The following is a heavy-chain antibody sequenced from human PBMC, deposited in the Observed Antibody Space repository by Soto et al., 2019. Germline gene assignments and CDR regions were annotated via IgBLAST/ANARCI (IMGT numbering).Heavy chain of an antibody. V-gene: IGHV5-51*01. CDR3: ARWDDSSGYYPNYFDY. D-gene: IGHD3-22*01. Sequence: GESLKISCKGSGYSFTSYWIGWVRQMPGKGLEWMGIIYPGDSDTRYSPSFQGQVTISADKSISTAYLQWSSLKASDTAMYYCARWDDSSGYYPNYFDYWGQGTLVTVSS. CDR2: IYPGDSDT. J-gene: IGHJ4*02. CDR1: GYSFTSYW.